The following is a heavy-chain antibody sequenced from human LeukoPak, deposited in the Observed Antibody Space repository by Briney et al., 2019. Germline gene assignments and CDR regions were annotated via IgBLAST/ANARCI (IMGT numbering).Heavy chain of an antibody. V-gene: IGHV3-23*01. CDR1: GFSFGSYA. J-gene: IGHJ4*02. D-gene: IGHD6-19*01. CDR3: AKDRGSGWPQFDY. CDR2: ISGRGGST. Sequence: GGSLRLSCAASGFSFGSYAMSWVRQAPGKGLEWVSAISGRGGSTYYADSVKGRFTISRDNSMNTLYLQMNSLRAKDTAVYYCAKDRGSGWPQFDYWGQGTLVTVSS.